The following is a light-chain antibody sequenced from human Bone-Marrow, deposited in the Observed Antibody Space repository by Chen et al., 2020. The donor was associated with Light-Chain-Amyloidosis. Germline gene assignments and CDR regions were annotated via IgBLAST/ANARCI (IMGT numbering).Light chain of an antibody. J-gene: IGLJ1*01. CDR3: SSYTITNTLV. CDR2: EVT. Sequence: QSALTQPASVSGSPGQSITISCTGTSSDVGGDNHVSWYQQHPDNAPKLMIYEVTNRPSWVPYRFSGSKSDNTASLTSSGLQTEDEADYFCSSYTITNTLVFGSGTRVTVL. V-gene: IGLV2-14*01. CDR1: SSDVGGDNH.